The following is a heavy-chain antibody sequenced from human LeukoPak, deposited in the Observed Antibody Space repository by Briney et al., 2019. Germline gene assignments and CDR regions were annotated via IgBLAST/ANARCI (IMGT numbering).Heavy chain of an antibody. CDR2: INPNSGGT. D-gene: IGHD5-18*01. Sequence: GASVKVSCKASGYTFTGYYMHWVRQAPGQGLEWMGWINPNSGGTNYAQKFQGRVTVTRDTSISTAYMELSRLRSDDTAVYYCAREDTWRYYYYMDVWGKGTTVTVSS. CDR1: GYTFTGYY. CDR3: AREDTWRYYYYMDV. V-gene: IGHV1-2*02. J-gene: IGHJ6*03.